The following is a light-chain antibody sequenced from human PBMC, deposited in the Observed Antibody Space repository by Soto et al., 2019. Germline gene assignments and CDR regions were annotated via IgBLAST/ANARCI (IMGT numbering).Light chain of an antibody. CDR2: ATP. CDR3: QKYNSVPLT. V-gene: IGKV1-27*01. CDR1: QGIAPY. Sequence: DVQMTQSPSSLSAFVGDRVTITCRASQGIAPYLAWFQQKPWKVPKLLIYATPTLQSGVPSRFSGSRSGTDFSLTINSLQPEDVGTYYCQKYNSVPLTFGGGTKVEIK. J-gene: IGKJ4*01.